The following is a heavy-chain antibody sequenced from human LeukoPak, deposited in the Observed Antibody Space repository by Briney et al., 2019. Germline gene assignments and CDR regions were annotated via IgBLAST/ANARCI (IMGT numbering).Heavy chain of an antibody. D-gene: IGHD5-18*01. CDR2: INSDGSST. Sequence: PGGSLRLSCAASGFTFSSYWMHWVRQAPGKGLVWVSRINSDGSSTSYADSVKGRFTISRDNAKNTLYLQMNSLRAEDTAVYYCAKARTWIPPLDYWGQGTLVTVSS. CDR3: AKARTWIPPLDY. V-gene: IGHV3-74*01. J-gene: IGHJ4*02. CDR1: GFTFSSYW.